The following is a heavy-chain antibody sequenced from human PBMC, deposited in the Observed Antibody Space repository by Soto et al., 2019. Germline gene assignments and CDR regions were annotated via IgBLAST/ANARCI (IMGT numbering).Heavy chain of an antibody. J-gene: IGHJ4*02. CDR2: IIPIFGTA. Sequence: QVQLVQSGAEVKKPGSSVKVSCKASGGTFSSYAISWVRQAPGQGLEWMGGIIPIFGTANYAQKFQGRVTITADKSTRTAYMELSSLRSEYTAVYYCASSRGGWDKGRFDYWGQGTLVTVSS. V-gene: IGHV1-69*06. CDR3: ASSRGGWDKGRFDY. D-gene: IGHD1-26*01. CDR1: GGTFSSYA.